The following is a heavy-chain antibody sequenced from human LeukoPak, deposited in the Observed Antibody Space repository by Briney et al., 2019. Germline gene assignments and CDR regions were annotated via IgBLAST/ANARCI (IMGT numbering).Heavy chain of an antibody. CDR3: AKEGSYYYDSSDYYYPFEY. D-gene: IGHD3-22*01. J-gene: IGHJ4*02. CDR2: ISGSGGST. V-gene: IGHV3-23*01. Sequence: GGSLRLSCAGSGFTFSNAYMSWVRQAPGKGLEWVSGISGSGGSTYYADSVKGRFTISRDNSKNTLYLQMNSLRAGDTAVYYCAKEGSYYYDSSDYYYPFEYWGQGTLVTVSS. CDR1: GFTFSNAY.